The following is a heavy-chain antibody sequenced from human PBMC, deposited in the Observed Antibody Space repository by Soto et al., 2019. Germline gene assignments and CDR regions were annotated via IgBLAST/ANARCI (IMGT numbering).Heavy chain of an antibody. D-gene: IGHD6-19*01. CDR1: GGSISISTYY. J-gene: IGHJ5*02. Sequence: SETLSLTCTVSGGSISISTYYWGWIRQAPGKGLEWIGSVYYSGSTYYNPSLKSRVTISVDTSKNQFSLKLSSVTAADTAVYYCARHGQLYNSGWYLNWFDPWGQGTLVTVS. CDR3: ARHGQLYNSGWYLNWFDP. CDR2: VYYSGST. V-gene: IGHV4-39*01.